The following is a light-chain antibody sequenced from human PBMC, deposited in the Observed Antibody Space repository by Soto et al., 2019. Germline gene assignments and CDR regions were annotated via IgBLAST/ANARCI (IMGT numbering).Light chain of an antibody. CDR2: DAS. V-gene: IGKV3-20*01. Sequence: ENVLTQSPGALTLSPGERATLSCRASQYVSSSSLAWYQQKRGQAPRLLIHDASSRATGIPDRFSGSGSGTDFTLTISRLEPEDFAVYYCQQYGSSPQTFGQGTKVDIK. CDR3: QQYGSSPQT. J-gene: IGKJ1*01. CDR1: QYVSSSS.